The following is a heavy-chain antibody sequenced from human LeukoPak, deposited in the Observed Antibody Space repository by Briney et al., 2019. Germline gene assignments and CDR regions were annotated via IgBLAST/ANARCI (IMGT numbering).Heavy chain of an antibody. D-gene: IGHD3-22*01. CDR1: GGSISSYY. J-gene: IGHJ3*02. CDR2: IYTSGST. Sequence: PSETLSLTCTVSGGSISSYYWSWIRQPAGKGLEWIGRIYTSGSTNYNPSLKSRVTMSVDTSKNQSSLKLSSVTAADTAVYYCARDSSRYYYDSSGYYFAFDIWGQGTMVTVSS. CDR3: ARDSSRYYYDSSGYYFAFDI. V-gene: IGHV4-4*07.